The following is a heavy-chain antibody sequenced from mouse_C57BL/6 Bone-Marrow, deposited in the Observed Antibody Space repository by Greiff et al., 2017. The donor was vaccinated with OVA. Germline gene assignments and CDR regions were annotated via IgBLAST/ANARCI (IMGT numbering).Heavy chain of an antibody. J-gene: IGHJ1*03. CDR3: ARNGVTTVVAHWYFDV. Sequence: QVQLQQPGAELVMPGASVKLSCKASGYTFTSYWMHWVKQRPGQGLEWIGEIDPSDSYTNYNQKFKGKSTLTVDKSSSTAYMQLSSLTSEDSAVYYCARNGVTTVVAHWYFDVWGTGTTVTVSS. D-gene: IGHD1-1*01. CDR1: GYTFTSYW. V-gene: IGHV1-69*01. CDR2: IDPSDSYT.